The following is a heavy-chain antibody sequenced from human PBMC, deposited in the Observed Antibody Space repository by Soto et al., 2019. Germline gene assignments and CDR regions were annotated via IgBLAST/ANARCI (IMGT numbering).Heavy chain of an antibody. CDR3: ARHKYPCSGGSCYSGEFDY. Sequence: SETLSLTCTVSGGSISSSSYYWGWIRQPPGKGLEWIGSIYYSGSTYYNPSLKSRVTISVDTSKNQFSLKLSSVTAADTAVYYCARHKYPCSGGSCYSGEFDYWGQGTLVTVSS. D-gene: IGHD2-15*01. CDR2: IYYSGST. J-gene: IGHJ4*02. CDR1: GGSISSSSYY. V-gene: IGHV4-39*01.